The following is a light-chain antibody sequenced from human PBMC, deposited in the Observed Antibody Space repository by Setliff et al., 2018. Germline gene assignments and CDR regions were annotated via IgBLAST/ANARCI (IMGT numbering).Light chain of an antibody. CDR3: QSYDSRNHVV. CDR1: SGSIASNY. V-gene: IGLV6-57*01. CDR2: EDN. J-gene: IGLJ2*01. Sequence: NFMLTQPHSVSESPGKTVTISCTRSSGSIASNYVQWFQQRPGSSPTTVIYEDNQRPSGVPDRFSGSIDSSSNSASLTISGLKTEDEADYYCQSYDSRNHVVFGGGTKGTVL.